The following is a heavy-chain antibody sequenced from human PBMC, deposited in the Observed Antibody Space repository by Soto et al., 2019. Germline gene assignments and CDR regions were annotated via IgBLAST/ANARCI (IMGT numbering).Heavy chain of an antibody. Sequence: SVKVSCKASGGTFGSDAITWVRQAPGQGPEWVGRIIPIFGTTNYAQNLQGRVTISADKSTLTSYMELHSLTSDDTALYYCARDRTDSGYYTNWLDPWGQGTQVTVSS. J-gene: IGHJ5*02. D-gene: IGHD3-22*01. CDR1: GGTFGSDA. CDR2: IIPIFGTT. V-gene: IGHV1-69*06. CDR3: ARDRTDSGYYTNWLDP.